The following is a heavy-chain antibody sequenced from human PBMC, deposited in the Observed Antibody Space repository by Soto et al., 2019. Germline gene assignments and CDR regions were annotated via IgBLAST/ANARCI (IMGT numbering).Heavy chain of an antibody. CDR1: GGSMSDFF. CDR3: ARHLGTGWYGFDY. J-gene: IGHJ4*02. Sequence: ETLSLTCSVSGGSMSDFFWSWVRRPPGRGLEWIGYFSNRGRTDYNPSLRSRVSISADTSKNRFSLRLNSVTAADTAVYYCARHLGTGWYGFDYWGQGILVTVSS. V-gene: IGHV4-59*08. CDR2: FSNRGRT. D-gene: IGHD6-19*01.